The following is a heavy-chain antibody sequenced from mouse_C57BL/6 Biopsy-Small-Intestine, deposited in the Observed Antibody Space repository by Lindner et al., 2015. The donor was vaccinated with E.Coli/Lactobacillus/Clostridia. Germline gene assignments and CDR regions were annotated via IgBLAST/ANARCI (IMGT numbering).Heavy chain of an antibody. Sequence: SVKVSCKVSGYSLSELPIHWVRQAPGKGLEWMGDFDPEDGKTVYAQKFQGRVTMTEDTSTDIAYMELSSLRSEDTAVYYCTMTHVGASGAPDSHWGQGTLVTVSS. CDR3: MTHVGASGAPDSH. CDR1: YSLSELPI. J-gene: IGHJ4*01. V-gene: IGHV1-83*01. CDR2: DPEDGKTV. D-gene: IGHD1-1*02.